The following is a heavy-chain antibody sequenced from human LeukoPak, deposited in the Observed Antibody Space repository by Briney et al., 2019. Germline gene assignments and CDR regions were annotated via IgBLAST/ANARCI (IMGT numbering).Heavy chain of an antibody. CDR1: GGSIGSGGYY. CDR2: IYYSGST. V-gene: IGHV4-31*03. J-gene: IGHJ4*02. Sequence: PSQTLSLACTVSGGSIGSGGYYWSWIRQHPGKGLEWIGYIYYSGSTYYNPSLKSRVTISVDTSKNQFSLKLSSVTAADTAVYYCARDSSSQRFDYWGQGTLVTVSS. D-gene: IGHD6-13*01. CDR3: ARDSSSQRFDY.